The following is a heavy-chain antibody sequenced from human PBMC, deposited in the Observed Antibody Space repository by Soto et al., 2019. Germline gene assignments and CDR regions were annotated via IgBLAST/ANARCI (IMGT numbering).Heavy chain of an antibody. CDR3: AIHYPGAVAGAGWFDT. J-gene: IGHJ5*02. Sequence: QVQLVQSGAEIKKPASSVKVSCKASGGSDVFNNYPVSWVRQAHGQGLEWMGEIITMFNTADYAQRFLGRVTITADEFARTVYIELTSLISDDTSVYYCAIHYPGAVAGAGWFDTWGQGTLVTVSS. CDR1: GGSDVFNNYP. D-gene: IGHD6-19*01. CDR2: IITMFNTA. V-gene: IGHV1-69*01.